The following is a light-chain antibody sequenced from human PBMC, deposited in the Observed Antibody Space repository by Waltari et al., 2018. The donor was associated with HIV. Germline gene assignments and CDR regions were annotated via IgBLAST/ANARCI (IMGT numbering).Light chain of an antibody. Sequence: SYDLTQPPSVSVSPGLTATITCSGDALPMQFASSYQQKAAQAPLMVIFKDPQRPSGIPDRFSGSMSGATVMLIISGVLPEDEAVYYCESADDSGDHWVFGGGTKLSVL. J-gene: IGLJ3*02. CDR2: KDP. CDR3: ESADDSGDHWV. CDR1: ALPMQF. V-gene: IGLV3-25*03.